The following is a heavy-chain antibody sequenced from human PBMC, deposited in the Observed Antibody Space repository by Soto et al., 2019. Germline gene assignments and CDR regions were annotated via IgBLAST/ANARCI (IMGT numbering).Heavy chain of an antibody. CDR1: GFTFSSYG. Sequence: QVQLVESGGGVVQPGRSLRLSCAASGFTFSSYGMHWVRQAPGKGLEWVAVIWYDGSNKYYADSVKGRFTISRDNSKNTLYLQMNSRRAEDTAVYYGARDFAYYGSGSHSWYFDLWGRGTLVTVSS. J-gene: IGHJ2*01. CDR3: ARDFAYYGSGSHSWYFDL. CDR2: IWYDGSNK. V-gene: IGHV3-33*01. D-gene: IGHD3-10*01.